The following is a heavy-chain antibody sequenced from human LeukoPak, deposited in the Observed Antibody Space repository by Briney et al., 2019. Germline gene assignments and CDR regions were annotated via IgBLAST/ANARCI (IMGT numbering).Heavy chain of an antibody. CDR3: ARSPLGTHYYYMDV. CDR1: GGSISSYY. J-gene: IGHJ6*03. D-gene: IGHD7-27*01. CDR2: IYTSGST. V-gene: IGHV4-4*07. Sequence: KTSETLSLTCTVSGGSISSYYWSWIRQPAGKGLEWIGRIYTSGSTYYNPSLKSRVTISVDTSKNQFSLKLTSVTAVDTAVYYCARSPLGTHYYYMDVWGKGTTVTVSS.